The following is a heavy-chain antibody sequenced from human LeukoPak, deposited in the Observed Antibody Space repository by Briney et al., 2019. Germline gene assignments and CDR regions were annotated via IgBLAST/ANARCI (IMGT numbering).Heavy chain of an antibody. CDR2: ISASGGST. CDR1: GFTFSSYA. J-gene: IGHJ4*02. Sequence: GGSLRLSCSVSGFTFSSYAMSWVRQAPGKGLEWVSGISASGGSTDYADSVKGRFTISRDNSKNTLYLQMNSLRAEDTAVYYCAKLCSGGSCYWNYWGQGTLVTVSS. V-gene: IGHV3-23*01. CDR3: AKLCSGGSCYWNY. D-gene: IGHD2-15*01.